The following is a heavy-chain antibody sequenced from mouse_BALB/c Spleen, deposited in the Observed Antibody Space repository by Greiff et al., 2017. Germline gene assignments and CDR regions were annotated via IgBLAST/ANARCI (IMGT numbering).Heavy chain of an antibody. Sequence: VQLQQSGPELVKPGASVKIPCKASGYTFTDYNMDWVKQSHGKSLEWIGDINPNNGGTIYNQKFKGKATLTVDKSSSTAYMELRSLTSEDTAVYYCARMMATATSYAMDYWGQGTSVTVSS. CDR3: ARMMATATSYAMDY. CDR1: GYTFTDYN. J-gene: IGHJ4*01. D-gene: IGHD1-2*01. CDR2: INPNNGGT. V-gene: IGHV1-18*01.